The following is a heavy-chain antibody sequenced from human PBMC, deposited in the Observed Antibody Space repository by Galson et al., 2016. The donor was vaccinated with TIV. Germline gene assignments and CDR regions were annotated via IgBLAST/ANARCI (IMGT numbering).Heavy chain of an antibody. Sequence: CAISGDSVSSTSAAWNWIRLSPSRGLEWLGRTYYRSTWYNDYAASLKRRITINPDTSKNQFSLQLTSVTPEDAAVYYCARGAPSVFGVIMTLDYWGQGTLVTVSS. CDR2: TYYRSTWYN. CDR1: GDSVSSTSAA. V-gene: IGHV6-1*01. J-gene: IGHJ4*02. CDR3: ARGAPSVFGVIMTLDY. D-gene: IGHD3-3*01.